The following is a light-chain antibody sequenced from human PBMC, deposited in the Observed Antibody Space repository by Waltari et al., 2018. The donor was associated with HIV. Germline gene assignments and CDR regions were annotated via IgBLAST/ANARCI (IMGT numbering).Light chain of an antibody. V-gene: IGLV3-1*01. CDR1: KLGHKF. Sequence: SYELTQPHSVSVSPGQTASIPCSGDKLGHKFTCWYQQKPGQSPVLVIYRDTKRPSGIPERFSGSNSGNTATLTISGTQAMDEGDYYCQAWDSSTVVFGGGTK. J-gene: IGLJ2*01. CDR2: RDT. CDR3: QAWDSSTVV.